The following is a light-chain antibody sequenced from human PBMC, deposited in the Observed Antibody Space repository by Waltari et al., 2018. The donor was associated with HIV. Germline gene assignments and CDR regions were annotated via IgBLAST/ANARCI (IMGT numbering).Light chain of an antibody. CDR1: SSNIGSNY. CDR2: RNN. Sequence: QSVLTQPPSASGTPGQRITISCSGSSSNIGSNYVYWYQQLPGTAPKLLIYRNNRRPSGVPDRFSCSKSGTSASLAISGLRSEDEADYYCATWDDTLSGHVVFGGGTKLNVL. V-gene: IGLV1-47*01. J-gene: IGLJ2*01. CDR3: ATWDDTLSGHVV.